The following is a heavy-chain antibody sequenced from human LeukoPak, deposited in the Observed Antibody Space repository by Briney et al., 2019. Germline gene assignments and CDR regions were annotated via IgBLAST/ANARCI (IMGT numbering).Heavy chain of an antibody. Sequence: SETLSLTCTVSGGPVSSGSYYWSWIRQPPGKGLEWIGYIYYSGSTNYNPSLKSRVTISVDTSKNQFSLKLSSVTAADTAVYYCARLTPTDMIVVVNDYWGQGTLVTVSS. CDR1: GGPVSSGSYY. CDR2: IYYSGST. D-gene: IGHD3-22*01. V-gene: IGHV4-61*01. CDR3: ARLTPTDMIVVVNDY. J-gene: IGHJ4*02.